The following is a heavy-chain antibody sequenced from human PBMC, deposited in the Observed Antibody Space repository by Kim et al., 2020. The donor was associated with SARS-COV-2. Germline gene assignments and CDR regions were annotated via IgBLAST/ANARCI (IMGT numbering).Heavy chain of an antibody. J-gene: IGHJ5*02. CDR3: ARDQVGEWEQKRTRWFDP. Sequence: GGSLRLSCAASGFTFSSYWMSWVRQAPGKGLEWVANIKQDGSEKYYVDSVKGRFTISRDNAKNSLYLQMNSLRAEDTAVYYCARDQVGEWEQKRTRWFDPWGQGTLVTVSS. D-gene: IGHD1-26*01. CDR1: GFTFSSYW. CDR2: IKQDGSEK. V-gene: IGHV3-7*01.